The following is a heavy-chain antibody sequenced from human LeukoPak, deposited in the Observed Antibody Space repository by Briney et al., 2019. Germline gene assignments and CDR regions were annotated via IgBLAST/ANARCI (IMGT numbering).Heavy chain of an antibody. Sequence: GGSLRLACAASGFTFSKYWMRWVRHAAGEGMESFSRLNTDGTVTTYADSVKGRFTVSRDNADNPMFLQMNSVRDEDTAVYYCATKQWLAPPPDSWGQGTPVTVSS. V-gene: IGHV3-74*01. CDR3: ATKQWLAPPPDS. CDR2: LNTDGTVT. J-gene: IGHJ4*02. D-gene: IGHD6-19*01. CDR1: GFTFSKYW.